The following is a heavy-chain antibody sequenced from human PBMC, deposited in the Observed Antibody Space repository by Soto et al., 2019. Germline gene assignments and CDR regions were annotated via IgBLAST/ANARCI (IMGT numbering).Heavy chain of an antibody. Sequence: SETLSLTCTVSGGSIIGDYWSCIRQPAGKGLEWIGRIYSDGSTNYNPSLKSRVTMSVDTSKNQFSLKLTSMTAADTAMYYCARMRADGTFEYWGQGHLVT. CDR2: IYSDGST. D-gene: IGHD6-13*01. CDR1: GGSIIGDY. CDR3: ARMRADGTFEY. V-gene: IGHV4-4*07. J-gene: IGHJ4*02.